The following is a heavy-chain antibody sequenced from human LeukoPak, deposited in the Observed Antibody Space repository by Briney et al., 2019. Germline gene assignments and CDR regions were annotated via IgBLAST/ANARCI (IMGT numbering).Heavy chain of an antibody. CDR2: IAPNSGGT. V-gene: IGHV1-2*02. Sequence: ASVKVSCKASGYTFTGYHMHWVRQAPGQGLEWMGWIAPNSGGTNYAQKFQGRVTMTRDTSISTAYMELSRLRSDDTAVYYCAREEGGRFRFDYWGQGTLVTVSS. CDR3: AREEGGRFRFDY. CDR1: GYTFTGYH. D-gene: IGHD1-26*01. J-gene: IGHJ4*02.